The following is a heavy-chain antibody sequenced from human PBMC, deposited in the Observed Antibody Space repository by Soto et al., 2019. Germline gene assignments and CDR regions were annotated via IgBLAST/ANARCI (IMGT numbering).Heavy chain of an antibody. CDR1: GGSISSYY. CDR2: IYYSGST. D-gene: IGHD3-3*01. V-gene: IGHV4-59*13. CDR3: ARESGLTYYDFWSGPREGWFDP. J-gene: IGHJ5*02. Sequence: SETLSLTCTVSGGSISSYYWSWIRQPPGKGLEWIGCIYYSGSTNYNPSLKSRVTISVDTSKNQFSLKLSSVTAADTAVYYCARESGLTYYDFWSGPREGWFDPWGQGTLVTVSS.